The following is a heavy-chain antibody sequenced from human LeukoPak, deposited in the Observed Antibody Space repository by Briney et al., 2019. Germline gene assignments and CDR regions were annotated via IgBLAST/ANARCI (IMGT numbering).Heavy chain of an antibody. CDR2: IDYRGRS. V-gene: IGHV4-59*01. D-gene: IGHD1-26*01. J-gene: IGHJ6*03. CDR3: ARMVGWGARRYYYYFMDV. CDR1: GVSLSSYY. Sequence: SETLSLTCTVSGVSLSSYYWSWVRQPPGKGLEWVGYIDYRGRSNYNPSLRSRVNISVDTSKNQFSLKLSSVTAADTAVYYCARMVGWGARRYYYYFMDVWGKGTTVTISS.